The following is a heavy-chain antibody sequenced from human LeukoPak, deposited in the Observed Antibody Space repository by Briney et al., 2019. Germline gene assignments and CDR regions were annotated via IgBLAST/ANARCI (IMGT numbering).Heavy chain of an antibody. J-gene: IGHJ4*02. CDR1: GYNFTIYW. V-gene: IGHV5-51*01. Sequence: GESLKISCKGSGYNFTIYWIGWVRQMPGKGLEWMGIIYPGDSDTRYSPSFQGQVTISADKSISTAYLQWSSLKASDTAMYYCARRAIIQGTSALDFWGQGTVVIVSS. D-gene: IGHD3-3*01. CDR3: ARRAIIQGTSALDF. CDR2: IYPGDSDT.